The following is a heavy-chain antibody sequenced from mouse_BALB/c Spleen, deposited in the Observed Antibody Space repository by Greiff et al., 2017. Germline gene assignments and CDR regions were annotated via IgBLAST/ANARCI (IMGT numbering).Heavy chain of an antibody. D-gene: IGHD2-4*01. V-gene: IGHV14-3*02. Sequence: EVQLQQSGAELVKPGASVKLSCTASGFNIKDTYMHWVKQRPEQGLEWIGRIDPANGNTKYDPKFQGKATITADASSNTAYLQLSSLTSEDTAFYYFARRYDYYYWYFDVWGTGTTVTVSS. CDR3: ARRYDYYYWYFDV. CDR1: GFNIKDTY. J-gene: IGHJ1*03. CDR2: IDPANGNT.